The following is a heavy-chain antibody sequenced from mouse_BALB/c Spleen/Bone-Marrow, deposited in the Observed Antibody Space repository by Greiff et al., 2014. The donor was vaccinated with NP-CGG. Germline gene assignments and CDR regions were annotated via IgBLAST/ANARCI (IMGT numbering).Heavy chain of an antibody. V-gene: IGHV14-3*02. Sequence: EVMLVESGAELVKPGASVKLSCTASGFNIKDTYMHWVKQRPEQGLEWIGRIDPANGNTKYDPKFQGKATITADTSSNTAYLQLSSLTSEDTAVYYCARYYYGRSYFDYWGQGTTLTVSS. D-gene: IGHD1-1*01. CDR1: GFNIKDTY. CDR3: ARYYYGRSYFDY. CDR2: IDPANGNT. J-gene: IGHJ2*01.